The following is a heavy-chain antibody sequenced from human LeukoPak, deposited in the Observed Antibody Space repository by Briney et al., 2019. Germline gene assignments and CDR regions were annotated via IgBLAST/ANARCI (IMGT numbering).Heavy chain of an antibody. CDR1: GGSFSGYY. CDR2: INHSGST. CDR3: ARSVGYCSSTSCSHFDY. Sequence: PSETLSLTCAVYGGSFSGYYWSWIRQPPGKGLEWIGEINHSGSTNYNPSLKSRVTISVDTSKNQFSLKLNSVTAADTAVYYCARSVGYCSSTSCSHFDYWGQGTLVTVSS. D-gene: IGHD2-2*01. J-gene: IGHJ4*02. V-gene: IGHV4-34*01.